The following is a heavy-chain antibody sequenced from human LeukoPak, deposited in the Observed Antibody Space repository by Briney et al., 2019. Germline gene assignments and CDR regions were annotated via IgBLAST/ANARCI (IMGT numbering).Heavy chain of an antibody. CDR2: ISSSSGYI. Sequence: GGSLRVSCAASGFTFSGYSMNWVRQAPGKGLDWVSSISSSSGYIYYADSVKGRFTISRDNAKDSLYLQMNSLRAEDTAVYCCARDLGSIAAVGEDYYYYGLDVWGQGTTVTVSS. V-gene: IGHV3-21*01. J-gene: IGHJ6*02. CDR1: GFTFSGYS. CDR3: ARDLGSIAAVGEDYYYYGLDV. D-gene: IGHD6-13*01.